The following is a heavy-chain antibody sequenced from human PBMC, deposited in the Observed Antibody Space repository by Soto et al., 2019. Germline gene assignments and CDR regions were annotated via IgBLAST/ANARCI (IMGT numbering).Heavy chain of an antibody. D-gene: IGHD6-13*01. CDR3: ARGAIRDSSSWSDYYYGMDV. CDR2: MNPNSGNT. CDR1: GYTFTSYD. Sequence: QVQLVQSGAEVKKPGASVKVSCKASGYTFTSYDINWVRQATGQGLEWMGWMNPNSGNTGYAQKFQGRVTMTRNTSISTAYMELSSRRSADTAVYYCARGAIRDSSSWSDYYYGMDVWGQGNTVTVSS. V-gene: IGHV1-8*01. J-gene: IGHJ6*02.